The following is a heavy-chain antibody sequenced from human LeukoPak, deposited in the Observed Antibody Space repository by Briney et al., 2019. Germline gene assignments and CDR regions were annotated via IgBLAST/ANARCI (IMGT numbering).Heavy chain of an antibody. CDR3: ARDPVLHYFDY. CDR2: IWYDGSDK. CDR1: GFTFSSHG. J-gene: IGHJ4*02. D-gene: IGHD3-16*01. V-gene: IGHV3-33*01. Sequence: GGSLRLSCAASGFTFSSHGMHWVRQAPGKGLEWVAVIWYDGSDKYYADSVKGRFTISRDNSKNTLYLQMTSLRADDTAVYYCARDPVLHYFDYWGQGALVTVSS.